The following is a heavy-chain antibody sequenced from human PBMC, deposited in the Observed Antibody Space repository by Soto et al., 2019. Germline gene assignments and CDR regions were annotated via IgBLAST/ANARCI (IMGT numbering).Heavy chain of an antibody. CDR1: GFSFSSYA. J-gene: IGHJ6*02. CDR3: AKDKDWSGVYGMDV. V-gene: IGHV3-23*01. CDR2: INGGSTP. D-gene: IGHD3-3*01. Sequence: HPGGPRRLSWAASGFSFSSYAMNWVRQAPGKGLEWVTAINGGSTPYYADSVKGRFTISRDNSKNTLWLQMNSLRAEDTAVYYCAKDKDWSGVYGMDVWGQGTTVTVSS.